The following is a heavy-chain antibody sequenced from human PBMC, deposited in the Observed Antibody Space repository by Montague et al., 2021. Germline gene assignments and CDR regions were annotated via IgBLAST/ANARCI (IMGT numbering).Heavy chain of an antibody. CDR1: GDSISSKGNF. Sequence: SETLSLTCSVSGDSISSKGNFWGWIRQPPGKGLEWIGVLDYSGTSYYSPSLRSRVTISVDTSKSQFSLKVTAVTAADTAVYYCARDLGHCAGGSCGVWGQGTTVTVSS. CDR3: ARDLGHCAGGSCGV. D-gene: IGHD2-15*01. CDR2: LDYSGTS. J-gene: IGHJ6*02. V-gene: IGHV4-39*02.